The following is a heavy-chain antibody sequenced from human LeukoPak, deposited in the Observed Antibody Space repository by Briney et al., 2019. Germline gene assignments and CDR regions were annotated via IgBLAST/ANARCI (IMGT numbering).Heavy chain of an antibody. CDR1: GFTFRSYS. CDR2: ISSSSSTI. Sequence: GGSLRLSCTASGFTFRSYSMNWVRQAPGKGLEWVSYISSSSSTIYYADSVRGRFTISRDNAKKSLYLQMNSLRAEDTALYYCARVGGSAFYYYMDVWGKGTTVTVSS. J-gene: IGHJ6*03. D-gene: IGHD3-10*01. V-gene: IGHV3-48*04. CDR3: ARVGGSAFYYYMDV.